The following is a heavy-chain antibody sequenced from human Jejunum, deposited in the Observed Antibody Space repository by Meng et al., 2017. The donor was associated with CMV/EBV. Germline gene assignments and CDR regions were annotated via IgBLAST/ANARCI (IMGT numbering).Heavy chain of an antibody. V-gene: IGHV4-34*01. Sequence: SFSGYYWSWIRQPPGKGLEWIGEINHSGSTNYNPSLKSRVTISVDTSKNQFSLKLSSVTAADTAVYYCARGTKVSYCSSTSCYWFDPWGQGTLVTVSS. CDR1: SFSGYY. D-gene: IGHD2-2*01. CDR2: INHSGST. J-gene: IGHJ5*02. CDR3: ARGTKVSYCSSTSCYWFDP.